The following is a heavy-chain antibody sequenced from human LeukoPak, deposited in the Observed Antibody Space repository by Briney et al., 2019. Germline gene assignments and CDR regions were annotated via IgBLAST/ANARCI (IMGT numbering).Heavy chain of an antibody. D-gene: IGHD5-24*01. V-gene: IGHV3-30*02. J-gene: IGHJ6*02. CDR1: GFTFSSYG. Sequence: PGGSLRLSCAASGFTFSSYGMHWVRQAPGKGLEWVAFIRYDGSNKYYADSVKGRFTISRDNSKNTLYLQMNSLRAEDTAVYYCAREWPRDYYGMDVWGQGTTVTVSS. CDR3: AREWPRDYYGMDV. CDR2: IRYDGSNK.